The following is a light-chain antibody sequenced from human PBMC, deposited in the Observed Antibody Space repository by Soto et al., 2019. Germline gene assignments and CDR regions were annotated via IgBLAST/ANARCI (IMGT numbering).Light chain of an antibody. Sequence: DIQITQSPSILSGSVGDRVTITCRASQTISSWLAWYQQKPGKAPKLLIYKASTLKSGVPSRFSGSGSGTEFTLTISSLQPDDFATYYCQHYNSYSEAFGQGTKV. J-gene: IGKJ1*01. V-gene: IGKV1-5*03. CDR2: KAS. CDR1: QTISSW. CDR3: QHYNSYSEA.